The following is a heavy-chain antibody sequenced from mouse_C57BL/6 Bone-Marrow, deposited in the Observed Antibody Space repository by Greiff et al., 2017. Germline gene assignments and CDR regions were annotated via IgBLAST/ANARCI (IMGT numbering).Heavy chain of an antibody. D-gene: IGHD1-1*01. Sequence: QVHVKQPGAELVRPGTSVKLSCKASGYTFTSYWMHWVKQRPGQGLEWIGVIDPSDSYTNYNQKFKGKATLTVDTSSSTAYMQLSSLTSEDSAVYYCARPTVVATPYWYFDVWGTGTTVTVSS. V-gene: IGHV1-59*01. CDR3: ARPTVVATPYWYFDV. CDR1: GYTFTSYW. CDR2: IDPSDSYT. J-gene: IGHJ1*03.